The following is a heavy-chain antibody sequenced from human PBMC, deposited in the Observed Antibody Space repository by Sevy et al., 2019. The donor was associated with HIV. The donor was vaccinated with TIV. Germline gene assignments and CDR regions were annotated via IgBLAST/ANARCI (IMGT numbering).Heavy chain of an antibody. V-gene: IGHV3-48*01. CDR3: ARRAYGSGGYSA. J-gene: IGHJ4*02. CDR2: ISSSSSTI. CDR1: GFTFSSYS. Sequence: GGSLRLSCAASGFTFSSYSMNWVRQAPGKGLEWVSYISSSSSTIYYTNSVKGRLTISRDKAKNSLYLQMNSLRAEDTAVYYCARRAYGSGGYSAWGQGTLVTVSS. D-gene: IGHD3-10*01.